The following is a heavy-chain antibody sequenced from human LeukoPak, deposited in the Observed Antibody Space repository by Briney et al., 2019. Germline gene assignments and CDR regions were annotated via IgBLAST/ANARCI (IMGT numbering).Heavy chain of an antibody. CDR2: INHSGST. V-gene: IGHV4-34*01. D-gene: IGHD3-10*01. Sequence: SETLSLTCTVSGGSISSYYWSWIRQPPGKGLEWIGEINHSGSTNYNPSLKSRVTISVDTSKNQFSLKLSSVTAADTAVYYCARGRNYYGSGSYFNWFDPWGQGTLVTVSS. CDR1: GGSISSYY. CDR3: ARGRNYYGSGSYFNWFDP. J-gene: IGHJ5*02.